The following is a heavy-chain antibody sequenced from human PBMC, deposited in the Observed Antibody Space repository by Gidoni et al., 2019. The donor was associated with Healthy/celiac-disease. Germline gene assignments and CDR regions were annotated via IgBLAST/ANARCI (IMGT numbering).Heavy chain of an antibody. D-gene: IGHD3-10*01. Sequence: GRFTISRDNAKNSLYLQMNSLRAEDTALYYCAKDIGWGFGELQASYGMDVWGQGTTVTVSS. CDR3: AKDIGWGFGELQASYGMDV. V-gene: IGHV3-9*01. J-gene: IGHJ6*02.